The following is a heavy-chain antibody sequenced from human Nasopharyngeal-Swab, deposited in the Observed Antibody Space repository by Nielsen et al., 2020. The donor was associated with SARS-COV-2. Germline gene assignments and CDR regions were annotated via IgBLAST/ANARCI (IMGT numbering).Heavy chain of an antibody. V-gene: IGHV4-39*01. CDR2: IYYSGSA. CDR3: ASCLGDAFDI. J-gene: IGHJ3*02. Sequence: WIRQPPGKGLEWIGSIYYSGSAYYNPSLKSRVTISVDTSKIQFSLKLISVTAADTAVYYCASCLGDAFDIWGQGTMVTVPS.